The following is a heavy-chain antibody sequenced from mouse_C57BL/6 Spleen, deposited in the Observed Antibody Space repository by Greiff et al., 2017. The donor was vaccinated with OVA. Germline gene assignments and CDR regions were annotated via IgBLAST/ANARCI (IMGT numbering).Heavy chain of an antibody. CDR2: IYPGDGDT. CDR1: GSAFSSSW. Sequence: VQLQQSGPELVKPGASVQISCKASGSAFSSSWMNWVKQRPGKGLEWIGRIYPGDGDTNYNGKFKGKATLTADKSSSTAYMQLSSLTSEDSAVYFCASNGYYGAYWGQGTLVTVSA. V-gene: IGHV1-82*01. J-gene: IGHJ3*01. D-gene: IGHD2-3*01. CDR3: ASNGYYGAY.